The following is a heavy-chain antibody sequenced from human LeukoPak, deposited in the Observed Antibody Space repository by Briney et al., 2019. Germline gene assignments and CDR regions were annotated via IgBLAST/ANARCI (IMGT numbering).Heavy chain of an antibody. Sequence: ASVKVSCRASGGTFSSYAMSWVRQAPGQGLEWMGGIIPIFGTANYAQKFQGRVTITADESTSTAYMELSSLRSEDTAVYYCARGFVVVPAAYDYWGQGTLVTVSS. J-gene: IGHJ4*02. V-gene: IGHV1-69*13. D-gene: IGHD2-2*01. CDR1: GGTFSSYA. CDR2: IIPIFGTA. CDR3: ARGFVVVPAAYDY.